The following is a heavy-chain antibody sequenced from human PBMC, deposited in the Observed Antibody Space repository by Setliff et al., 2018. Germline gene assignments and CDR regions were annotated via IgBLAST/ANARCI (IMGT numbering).Heavy chain of an antibody. Sequence: PSETLSLTCTVSGGSISNYYWSWVRQPPGNGLEWIAYIFPTAGAIYNPSLKSRVTVSMDTSKNQFSLKLSSVIAADTAVYYCARGVSSVSWTPRYWGRGILVTVSS. CDR2: IFPTAGA. D-gene: IGHD6-19*01. V-gene: IGHV4-4*08. CDR3: ARGVSSVSWTPRY. CDR1: GGSISNYY. J-gene: IGHJ4*02.